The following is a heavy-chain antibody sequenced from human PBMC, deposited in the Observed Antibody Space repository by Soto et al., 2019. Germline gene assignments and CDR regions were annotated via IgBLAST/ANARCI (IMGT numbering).Heavy chain of an antibody. J-gene: IGHJ6*03. V-gene: IGHV2-26*01. CDR3: ARILEDIVVVPAAMTGAYYYYYMDV. CDR2: IFSNDEK. CDR1: GFSLSNARMG. Sequence: QVTLKESGPVLVKPTETLTLTCTVSGFSLSNARMGVSWIRQPPGKALEWLAHIFSNDEKSYSTSLKSRLTISKDTSKSQVVLTMTNMDPVDTATYYCARILEDIVVVPAAMTGAYYYYYMDVWGKGTTVTVSS. D-gene: IGHD2-2*01.